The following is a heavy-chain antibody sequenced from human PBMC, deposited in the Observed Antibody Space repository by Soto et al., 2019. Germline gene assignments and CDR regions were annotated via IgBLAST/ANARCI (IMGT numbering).Heavy chain of an antibody. CDR3: AKDLWFGEFLHDY. D-gene: IGHD3-10*01. Sequence: GGSLRLSCAASGFTFSSYAMSWVRQAPGKGLEWVSAISGSGGSTYYADSVKGRFTTSRDNSKNTLYLQMNSLRAEDTAVYYCAKDLWFGEFLHDYWGQGTLVTVSS. CDR1: GFTFSSYA. CDR2: ISGSGGST. V-gene: IGHV3-23*01. J-gene: IGHJ4*02.